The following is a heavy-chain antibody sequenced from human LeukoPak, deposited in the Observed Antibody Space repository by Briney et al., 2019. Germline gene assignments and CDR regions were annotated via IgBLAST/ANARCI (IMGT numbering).Heavy chain of an antibody. CDR3: ARREQWLVGDDY. CDR2: MNPNSGNT. CDR1: GYTFTSYD. J-gene: IGHJ4*02. Sequence: GASVKVSCKASGYTFTSYDINWVRQATGQGLEWMGWMNPNSGNTGYAQKFQGRVTMTRNTSISTAYMELSSLRSEDTAVYYCARREQWLVGDDYWGQGTLVTVSS. D-gene: IGHD6-19*01. V-gene: IGHV1-8*01.